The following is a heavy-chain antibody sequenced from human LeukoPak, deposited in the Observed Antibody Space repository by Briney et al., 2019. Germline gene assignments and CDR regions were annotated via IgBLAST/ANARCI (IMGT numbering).Heavy chain of an antibody. D-gene: IGHD3-10*01. V-gene: IGHV4-59*01. CDR1: GGSISSYY. Sequence: PSETLSLTCTVSGGSISSYYWSWIRQPPGKGLEWIGYIYYSGSTNYNPSLKSRVTISVDTSKNQFSLKLSSVTAADTAVYYCARKGSYHYYMDVWGKGTTATVSS. CDR3: ARKGSYHYYMDV. CDR2: IYYSGST. J-gene: IGHJ6*03.